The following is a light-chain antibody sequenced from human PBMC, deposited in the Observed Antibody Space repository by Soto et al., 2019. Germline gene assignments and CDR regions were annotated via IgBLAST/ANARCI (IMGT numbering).Light chain of an antibody. Sequence: EIVLTQSPGTLSVSPGERATLSCRASQSVSSNYLAWYQQQPGQAPRLLIYGASSRATGIPDRFSGSGSGTEFTLTISRLEPEDFAVFYCQQYGSSPRTFGQGTKVEI. CDR3: QQYGSSPRT. CDR2: GAS. CDR1: QSVSSNY. V-gene: IGKV3-20*01. J-gene: IGKJ1*01.